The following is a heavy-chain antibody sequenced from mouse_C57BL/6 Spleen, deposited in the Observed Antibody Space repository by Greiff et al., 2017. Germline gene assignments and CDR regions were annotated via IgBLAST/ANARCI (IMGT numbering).Heavy chain of an antibody. CDR2: ISDGGSYT. CDR3: ARDGGDDWFAY. J-gene: IGHJ3*01. Sequence: EVKVVESGGGLVKPGGSLKLSCAASGFTFSSYAMSWVRQTPEKRLEWVATISDGGSYTYYPDNVKGRFTISRDNAKNNLYLQMSHLKSEDTAMYYCARDGGDDWFAYWGQGTLVTVSA. CDR1: GFTFSSYA. V-gene: IGHV5-4*01. D-gene: IGHD3-3*01.